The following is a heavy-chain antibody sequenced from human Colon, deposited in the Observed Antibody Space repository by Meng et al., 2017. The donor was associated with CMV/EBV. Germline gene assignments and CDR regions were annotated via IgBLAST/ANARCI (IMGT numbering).Heavy chain of an antibody. J-gene: IGHJ4*01. CDR1: GYTFTGNY. D-gene: IGHD6-25*01. V-gene: IGHV1-2*06. Sequence: KTSGYTFTGNYIHWVRQAPGQGLEWMGRINPNSGGTVYSQKFQGRVTMTRDTSINTTYMELSRLRSDDTAVYYCARDGALAAATAADWGHGTLVTVSS. CDR3: ARDGALAAATAAD. CDR2: INPNSGGT.